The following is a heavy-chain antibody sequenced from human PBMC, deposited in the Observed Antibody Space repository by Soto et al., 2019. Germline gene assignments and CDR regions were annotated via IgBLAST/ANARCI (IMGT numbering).Heavy chain of an antibody. J-gene: IGHJ4*02. CDR2: ISYSVRNK. V-gene: IGHV3-30*04. CDR1: GFTFSTYA. Sequence: AGGSLRLSCTAPGFTFSTYAMHWVRQAPGKGLEWVALISYSVRNKYYTDSVKGRFTISRDNSENTLYLQMDSLGAEDTAIYYCARTPETGGYYYYFDYWGQGTLVTVSS. D-gene: IGHD3-22*01. CDR3: ARTPETGGYYYYFDY.